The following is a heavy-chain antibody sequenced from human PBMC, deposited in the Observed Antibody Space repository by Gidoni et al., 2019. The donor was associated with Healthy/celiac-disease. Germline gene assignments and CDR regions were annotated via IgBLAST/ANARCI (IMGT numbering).Heavy chain of an antibody. J-gene: IGHJ6*02. Sequence: QITLKESGPTLVKPTQTLTLTCTFSGFSLSTSGVGVGWIRQPPGKALEWLALIYWDDDKRHSPSLKSRLTITKDTSKNQVVLTMTNMDPVDTATYYCAHRRDTAMDYYYYYGMDVWGQGTTVTVSS. CDR2: IYWDDDK. CDR1: GFSLSTSGVG. V-gene: IGHV2-5*02. CDR3: AHRRDTAMDYYYYYGMDV. D-gene: IGHD5-18*01.